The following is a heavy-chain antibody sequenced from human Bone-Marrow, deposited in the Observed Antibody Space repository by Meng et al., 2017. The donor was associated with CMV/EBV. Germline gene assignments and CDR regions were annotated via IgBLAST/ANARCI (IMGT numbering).Heavy chain of an antibody. D-gene: IGHD6-19*01. CDR1: GYTFTSYG. CDR3: ARYPRNIAVDPRFDY. V-gene: IGHV1-18*01. CDR2: ISAYNGNT. J-gene: IGHJ4*02. Sequence: ASVKVSCKASGYTFTSYGISWVRQAPGQGLEWMGWISAYNGNTNYAQKFQGRVTMTRDTSISTAYMELSRLRSDDTAVYYCARYPRNIAVDPRFDYWGQGTLVTVSS.